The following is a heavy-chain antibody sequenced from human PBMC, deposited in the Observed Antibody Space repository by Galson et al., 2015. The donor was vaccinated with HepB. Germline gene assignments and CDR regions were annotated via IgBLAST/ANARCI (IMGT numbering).Heavy chain of an antibody. V-gene: IGHV3-23*01. CDR3: AKDAAVRGGLVPAAIGGDY. D-gene: IGHD2-2*01. J-gene: IGHJ4*02. CDR1: GFTFSSYA. CDR2: ISGSGGST. Sequence: SLRLSCAASGFTFSSYAMSWVRQAPGKGLEWVSAISGSGGSTYYADSVKGRFTISRDNSKNTLYLQMNSLRAEDTAVYYCAKDAAVRGGLVPAAIGGDYWGQGTLVTVSS.